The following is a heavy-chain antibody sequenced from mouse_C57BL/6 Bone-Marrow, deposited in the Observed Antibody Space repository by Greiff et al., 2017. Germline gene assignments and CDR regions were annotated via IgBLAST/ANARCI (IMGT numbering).Heavy chain of an antibody. J-gene: IGHJ1*03. V-gene: IGHV5-9*01. CDR3: ARPFYYGSSPHWYFDV. D-gene: IGHD1-1*01. CDR1: GFTFSSYT. Sequence: EVQLVESGGGLVKPGGSLKLSCAASGFTFSSYTMSWVRQTPEKRLEWVATISGGGGNTYYPDSVKGRFTISRDNAKNTLYLQMSSLRSEDTALYYCARPFYYGSSPHWYFDVWGTGTTVTVSS. CDR2: ISGGGGNT.